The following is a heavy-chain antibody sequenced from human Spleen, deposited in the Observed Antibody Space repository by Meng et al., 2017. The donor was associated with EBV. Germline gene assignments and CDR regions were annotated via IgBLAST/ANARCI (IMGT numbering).Heavy chain of an antibody. V-gene: IGHV1-18*01. D-gene: IGHD1-1*01. J-gene: IGHJ4*02. CDR1: GYTFTSYG. CDR2: ISTFNGGT. Sequence: VQSGAEVKKPGASGKVSCKASGYTFTSYGISWVRQAPGQGLEWMGCISTFNGGTKFAERFRGRLSMTTDTSTATAYMELRSLRSDDTAVYFCARDGPGYGYFDFWGQGSLVTVSS. CDR3: ARDGPGYGYFDF.